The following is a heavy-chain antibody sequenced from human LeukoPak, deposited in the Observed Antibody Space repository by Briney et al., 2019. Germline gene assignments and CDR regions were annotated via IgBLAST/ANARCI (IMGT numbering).Heavy chain of an antibody. CDR3: ANHYDSSGYWPFDY. CDR2: ISGSGGST. Sequence: GGSLRLSCAASGFTFNSYAMSWVRQAPGKGLEWVSAISGSGGSTYYADSVKGRFTISRDNSKNTLYLQMNSLRAEDTAVYYCANHYDSSGYWPFDYWGQGTLVTVSS. CDR1: GFTFNSYA. J-gene: IGHJ4*02. V-gene: IGHV3-23*01. D-gene: IGHD3-22*01.